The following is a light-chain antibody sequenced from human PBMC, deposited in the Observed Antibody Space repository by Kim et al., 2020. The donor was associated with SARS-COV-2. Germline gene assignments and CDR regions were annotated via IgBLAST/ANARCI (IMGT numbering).Light chain of an antibody. CDR3: LQHADFPWT. CDR1: QDITND. CDR2: AAS. J-gene: IGKJ1*01. V-gene: IGKV1-17*01. Sequence: AFVGDRVSSTCRASQDITNDLGWYQQKPGESPKRLIYAASNLQSGVPSRFSGSGSGTEFTLTISSLKPEDFATYYCLQHADFPWTFGQGTKVDIK.